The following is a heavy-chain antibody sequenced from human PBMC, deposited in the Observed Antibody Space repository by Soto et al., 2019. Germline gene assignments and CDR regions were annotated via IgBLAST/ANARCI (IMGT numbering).Heavy chain of an antibody. Sequence: ASVKVSCKASGYTFTGYYMHWVRQAPGRGLEWMGWINPNSGGTNYAQKFQGRVTMTRDTSISTAYMELSRLRSDDTAVYYCARADSSGWYGPVDYWGQGTLVTVSS. D-gene: IGHD6-19*01. CDR1: GYTFTGYY. V-gene: IGHV1-2*02. CDR3: ARADSSGWYGPVDY. J-gene: IGHJ4*02. CDR2: INPNSGGT.